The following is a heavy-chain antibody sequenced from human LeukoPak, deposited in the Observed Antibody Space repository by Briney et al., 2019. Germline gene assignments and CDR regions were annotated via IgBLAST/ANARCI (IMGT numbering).Heavy chain of an antibody. CDR2: IYHGGSP. CDR1: GYSISSGYY. D-gene: IGHD6-13*01. Sequence: SETLSLTCTVSGYSISSGYYWGWIRQPPGKGLEWIGSIYHGGSPYYKPSLRSRATISADTSKNQFSPKLSSVTAADTAVYYCARDLSSSWYSTAEYFQHWGQGTLVTVSS. V-gene: IGHV4-38-2*02. J-gene: IGHJ1*01. CDR3: ARDLSSSWYSTAEYFQH.